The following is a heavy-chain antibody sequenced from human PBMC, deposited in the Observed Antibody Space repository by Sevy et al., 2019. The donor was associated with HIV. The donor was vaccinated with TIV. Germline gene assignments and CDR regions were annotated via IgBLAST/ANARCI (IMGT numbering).Heavy chain of an antibody. V-gene: IGHV3-48*02. CDR3: ARDCTMIVEGGRAFDI. CDR1: GFTFSSYS. J-gene: IGHJ3*02. CDR2: ISSSSSTI. Sequence: GGSLRLSCAASGFTFSSYSMNWVRQAPGKGLEWASYISSSSSTIYYADSVKCRFTISRDNAKNSLYLQMNSLRDEDTAVYYCARDCTMIVEGGRAFDIWGQGTMVTVSS. D-gene: IGHD3-22*01.